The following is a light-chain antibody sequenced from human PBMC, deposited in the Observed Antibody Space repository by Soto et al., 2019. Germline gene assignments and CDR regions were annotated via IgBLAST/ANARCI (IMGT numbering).Light chain of an antibody. V-gene: IGKV3-15*01. J-gene: IGKJ2*01. CDR3: QQYNRWPFT. CDR1: QSVRSD. Sequence: EIVMMQSPDTLSVSPGERATVSCRASQSVRSDLAWYQQRPGQAPRLLMYGASTRATAIPGRFSGSGSGTDFTLTINSLQSEDLAVYYCQQYNRWPFTFGQGTKLEI. CDR2: GAS.